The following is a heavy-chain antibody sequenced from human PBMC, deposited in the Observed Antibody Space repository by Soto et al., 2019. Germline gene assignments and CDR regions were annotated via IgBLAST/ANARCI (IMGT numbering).Heavy chain of an antibody. CDR3: AIDGSGRPEEY. Sequence: EVQLVESGGGLAQPGGSLRLSCAASGFTVSNFYMSWVRQAPGKGLEWVSVIDSGGSTYYADPVRARFTISRDNSKNTMTLQMHSLRVENTAVYYCAIDGSGRPEEYWGKGTLVTVSS. V-gene: IGHV3-66*01. J-gene: IGHJ4*02. D-gene: IGHD3-10*01. CDR2: IDSGGST. CDR1: GFTVSNFY.